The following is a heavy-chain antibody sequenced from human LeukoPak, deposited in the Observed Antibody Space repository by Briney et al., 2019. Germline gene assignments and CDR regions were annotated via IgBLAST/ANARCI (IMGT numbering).Heavy chain of an antibody. Sequence: PSQTLSLTCTVSGSSITSGGYYWYWIRQHPGKGLEWIGHIYYSGSPYSNPSLKSRVTILVDTSKNQFSLKLSSVTAADTAVYYCARVTRYTTVTSLDWFDPWGQGTLVTVSS. V-gene: IGHV4-31*03. CDR2: IYYSGSP. J-gene: IGHJ5*02. CDR3: ARVTRYTTVTSLDWFDP. D-gene: IGHD4-11*01. CDR1: GSSITSGGYY.